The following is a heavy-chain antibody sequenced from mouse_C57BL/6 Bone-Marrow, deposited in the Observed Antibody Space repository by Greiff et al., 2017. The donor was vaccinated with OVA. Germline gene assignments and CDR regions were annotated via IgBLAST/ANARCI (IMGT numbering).Heavy chain of an antibody. Sequence: QVQLQQSGAELVRPGASVKMSCKASGYTFTSYTMHWVKQRPGQGLEWIGYINPSSGYTKYNQKFKDKATLTADKSSSTAYMQLSSLTSEDSAVYYCAREGGNWFAYWGQGTLVTVSA. J-gene: IGHJ3*01. CDR1: GYTFTSYT. CDR3: AREGGNWFAY. D-gene: IGHD1-1*02. CDR2: INPSSGYT. V-gene: IGHV1-4*01.